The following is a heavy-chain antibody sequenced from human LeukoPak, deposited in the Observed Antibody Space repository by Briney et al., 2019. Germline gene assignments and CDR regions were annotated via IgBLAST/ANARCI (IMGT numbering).Heavy chain of an antibody. CDR2: ISGSGGST. Sequence: GGSLRLSCAASGFTFSSYAMSWVRQAPGKGLGWVSAISGSGGSTYYADSVKGRFTISRDNSKNTLYLQMNSLRAEDTAVYYCAKDSRRIAVAGIDYWGQGTLVTVSS. D-gene: IGHD6-19*01. CDR1: GFTFSSYA. J-gene: IGHJ4*02. V-gene: IGHV3-23*01. CDR3: AKDSRRIAVAGIDY.